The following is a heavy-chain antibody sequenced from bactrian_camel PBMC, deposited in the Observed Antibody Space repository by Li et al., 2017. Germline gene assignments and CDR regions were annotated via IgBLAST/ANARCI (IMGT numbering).Heavy chain of an antibody. CDR1: DYSYSDYC. CDR3: AASVKGRIDFLCNMRLWRKWND. J-gene: IGHJ4*01. D-gene: IGHD3*01. V-gene: IGHV3S54*01. CDR2: IFTRGGNT. Sequence: HVQLVESGGGSVQAGGSLNLSCVANDYSYSDYCMGWFRQAPGAKREAVAAIFTRGGNTFYANSVKGRFTIARDNAKNTLHLQMNSLKPEDTAMYFCAASVKGRIDFLCNMRLWRKWNDWGQGTQVTVS.